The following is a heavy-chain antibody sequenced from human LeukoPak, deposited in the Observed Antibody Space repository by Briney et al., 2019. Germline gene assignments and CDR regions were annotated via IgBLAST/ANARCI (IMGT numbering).Heavy chain of an antibody. CDR3: ARINRASGIT. CDR2: IYYSGST. V-gene: IGHV4-59*08. Sequence: PSETLSLTCTVSGGSISSYYWSWIRQPPGKGLEWIGYIYYSGSTNYNPSLKSRVTISVDTSKNQFSLKLSSVTAADTAVYYCARINRASGITWGQGTLVTASS. D-gene: IGHD3-10*01. J-gene: IGHJ1*01. CDR1: GGSISSYY.